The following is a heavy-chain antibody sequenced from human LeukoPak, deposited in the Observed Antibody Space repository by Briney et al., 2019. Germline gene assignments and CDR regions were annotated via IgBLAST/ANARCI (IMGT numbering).Heavy chain of an antibody. D-gene: IGHD6-19*01. Sequence: PSETLSLACAVYGGSFSGYYWSWIRQPPGKGLEWIGEINHSGSTNYNPSLKSRVTISVDTSKNLFSLKLSSVTAADTAVYYCARTRAAGYSSGWYHYWGQGTLVTVSS. V-gene: IGHV4-34*01. CDR1: GGSFSGYY. CDR2: INHSGST. J-gene: IGHJ4*02. CDR3: ARTRAAGYSSGWYHY.